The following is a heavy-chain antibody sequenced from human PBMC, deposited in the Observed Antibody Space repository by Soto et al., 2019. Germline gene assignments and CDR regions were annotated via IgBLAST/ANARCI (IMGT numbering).Heavy chain of an antibody. CDR2: IWNDGSNT. CDR3: ARFTDWLLVDS. Sequence: QVELVESGGGVVQPGRSLRLSCVGSGFTFSSHGMHWVRQAPGEGLEWLGFIWNDGSNTYHVDSVRGRFSISRDNSKNTVSLQMNSLRIEDTAVYYCARFTDWLLVDSWGQGTLVTVSS. CDR1: GFTFSSHG. V-gene: IGHV3-33*03. J-gene: IGHJ4*02. D-gene: IGHD3-3*01.